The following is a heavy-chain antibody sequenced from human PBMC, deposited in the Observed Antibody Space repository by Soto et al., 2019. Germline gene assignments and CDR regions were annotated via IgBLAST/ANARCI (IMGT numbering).Heavy chain of an antibody. V-gene: IGHV4-39*01. D-gene: IGHD3-9*01. CDR3: ARLRYFDWQQIDY. Sequence: SETLSLTCTVSGGSISSSSYYWGWIRQPQGKGLEWIGSIYYSGSTYYNPSLKSRVTISVDTSKNQFSLMLSSVTAADTAVYYCARLRYFDWQQIDYWGQGTLVTVSS. CDR2: IYYSGST. CDR1: GGSISSSSYY. J-gene: IGHJ4*02.